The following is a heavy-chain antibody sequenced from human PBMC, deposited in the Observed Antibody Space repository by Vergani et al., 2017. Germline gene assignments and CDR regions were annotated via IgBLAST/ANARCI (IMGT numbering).Heavy chain of an antibody. D-gene: IGHD6-19*01. V-gene: IGHV1-46*03. J-gene: IGHJ4*02. CDR3: ARSIAVAGGYFDY. Sequence: QVQLVQSGAEVKKPGASVKISCKASGYTFTSYAMHWVRQAPGQRLEWMGWINPSGGSTSYAQKFQGRVTMSRDTSTSTVYMELSSLRSEDTAVYYCARSIAVAGGYFDYWGQGTLVTVSS. CDR1: GYTFTSYA. CDR2: INPSGGST.